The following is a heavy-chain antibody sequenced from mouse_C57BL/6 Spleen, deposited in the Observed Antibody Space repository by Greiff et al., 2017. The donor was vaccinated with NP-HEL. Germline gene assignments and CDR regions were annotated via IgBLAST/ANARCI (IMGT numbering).Heavy chain of an antibody. V-gene: IGHV1-76*01. CDR1: GYTFTDYY. CDR2: IYPGSGNT. J-gene: IGHJ1*03. CDR3: AREGYFDV. Sequence: VKLMESGAELVRPGASVKLSCKASGYTFTDYYINWVKQRPGQGLEWIARIYPGSGNTYYNEKFKGKATLTAEKSSSTAYMQLSSLTSEDSAVYFCAREGYFDVWGTGTTVTVSS.